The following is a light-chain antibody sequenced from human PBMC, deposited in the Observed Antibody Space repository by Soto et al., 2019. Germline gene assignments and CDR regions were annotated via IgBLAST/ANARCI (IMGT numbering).Light chain of an antibody. J-gene: IGKJ2*01. CDR1: QDINDY. Sequence: EIQMTQSPSSLSASLGDRVTITCQASQDINDYSDWYQQKPGKAPRLLIYVASFLEVGVPSRFSGSGSGTHFPLTISNLQPEDVATYYFQQYDSLPYTFGQGTRLDIK. CDR2: VAS. V-gene: IGKV1-33*01. CDR3: QQYDSLPYT.